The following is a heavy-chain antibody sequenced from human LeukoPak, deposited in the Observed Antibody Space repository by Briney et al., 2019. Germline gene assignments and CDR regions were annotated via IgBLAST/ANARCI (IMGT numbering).Heavy chain of an antibody. Sequence: PGGSLRLSCAASGFTFSSYSMNWVRQAPGKGLEWVAYITLSRTTIYYADSVKGRFTISRDNAKNSLSLQMNSLRDEDTAVYYCARETPDSSSWTAFDFWGQGTLVTVSS. D-gene: IGHD6-13*01. CDR2: ITLSRTTI. CDR3: ARETPDSSSWTAFDF. V-gene: IGHV3-48*02. J-gene: IGHJ4*02. CDR1: GFTFSSYS.